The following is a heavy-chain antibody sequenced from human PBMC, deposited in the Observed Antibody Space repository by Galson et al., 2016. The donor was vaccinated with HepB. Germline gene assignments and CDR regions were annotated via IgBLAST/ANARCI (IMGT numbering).Heavy chain of an antibody. D-gene: IGHD6-13*01. J-gene: IGHJ5*02. CDR2: ITSSGRNI. Sequence: SLRLSCAASGFTVSSYSMNWVRQAPGRGLEWLSAITSSGRNIYYADSVKVRFTISRANAKNSLYLQMNSLRAEDTAVYYCARDLGSNSWRGWCDPWGQGTLVTVFS. V-gene: IGHV3-21*01. CDR3: ARDLGSNSWRGWCDP. CDR1: GFTVSSYS.